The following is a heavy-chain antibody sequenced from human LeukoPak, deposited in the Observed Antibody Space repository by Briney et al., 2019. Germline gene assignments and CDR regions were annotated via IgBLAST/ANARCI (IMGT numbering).Heavy chain of an antibody. CDR3: ATRYGDRPAWFFDL. CDR2: VAPAFDDV. D-gene: IGHD4-17*01. V-gene: IGHV1-69-2*01. Sequence: GATVKVSCKASGYTFIDYNIHWVQQAPGNELEWMGRVAPAFDDVVYAEKFQGRVTITADTSTDTAYMELSSLRSEDTAVYFCATRYGDRPAWFFDLWGGGTLVTVSS. J-gene: IGHJ2*01. CDR1: GYTFIDYN.